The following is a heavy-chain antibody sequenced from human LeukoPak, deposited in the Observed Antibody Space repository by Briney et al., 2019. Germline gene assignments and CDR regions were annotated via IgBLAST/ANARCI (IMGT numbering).Heavy chain of an antibody. CDR2: ISSSSSYI. D-gene: IGHD2-2*02. CDR3: GRDNGGYCSSTSCYTDAFDI. J-gene: IGHJ3*02. CDR1: GFTFSSSA. Sequence: GGSLRLSCVASGFTFSSSAMSWVRQAPGKGLEWVASISSSSSYIYYADSVKGRFTISRDNAKNSLYLQMNNLRDEDTAVYYCGRDNGGYCSSTSCYTDAFDIWGEGTMVTVSS. V-gene: IGHV3-21*03.